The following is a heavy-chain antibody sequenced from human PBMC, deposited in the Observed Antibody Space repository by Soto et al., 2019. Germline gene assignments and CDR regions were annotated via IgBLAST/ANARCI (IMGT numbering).Heavy chain of an antibody. CDR3: ARGGITMIVVVITVSGYFDY. Sequence: QVQLVESGGGVVQPGRSLRLSCAASGFTFSSYAIHWVRQAPGKGLEWVAVISYDGSNKYYADSVKGRFTISRDNSKNTLYLQMNSLRAEDTAVYYCARGGITMIVVVITVSGYFDYWGQGTLVTVSS. CDR1: GFTFSSYA. CDR2: ISYDGSNK. D-gene: IGHD3-22*01. J-gene: IGHJ4*02. V-gene: IGHV3-30-3*01.